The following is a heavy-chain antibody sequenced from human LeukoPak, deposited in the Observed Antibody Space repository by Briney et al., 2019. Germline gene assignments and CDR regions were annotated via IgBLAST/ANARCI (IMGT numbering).Heavy chain of an antibody. CDR2: IRGSGGST. J-gene: IGHJ4*02. CDR1: GFTFSSYA. CDR3: AKDPRAIVGATSDHYFDY. Sequence: GGSLRLSCAASGFTFSSYAMSWVRQAPGKGLEWASAIRGSGGSTYYADSVKGRFTISRDNSKNTLYLQMNRLRAEDTAVYYCAKDPRAIVGATSDHYFDYWGQGTLVTVSS. V-gene: IGHV3-23*01. D-gene: IGHD1-26*01.